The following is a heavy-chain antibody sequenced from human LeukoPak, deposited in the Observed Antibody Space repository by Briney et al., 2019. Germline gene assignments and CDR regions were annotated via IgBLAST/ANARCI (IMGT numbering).Heavy chain of an antibody. CDR1: GFTFSSYA. CDR3: AREPSSSGWYGAGYFDY. J-gene: IGHJ4*02. CDR2: ISYDGSNK. V-gene: IGHV3-30*04. D-gene: IGHD6-19*01. Sequence: GGSLRLSCAASGFTFSSYAMHWVRQAPGKGLEWVAVISYDGSNKYYADSVKGRFTISRDNSKNTLYLQMNSLRAEDTAVYYCAREPSSSGWYGAGYFDYWGQGTLVTASS.